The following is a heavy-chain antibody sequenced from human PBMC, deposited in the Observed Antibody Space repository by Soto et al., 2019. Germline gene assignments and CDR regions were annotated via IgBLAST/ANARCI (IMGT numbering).Heavy chain of an antibody. Sequence: QLHLVQSGAVVKKPGASVTVSCSASGYPVTAYYMHWVRQAPGRGLEWMGGINPATGAAKYTQTFQGRDTMTRDTSTSTVFKEQSGLTSKDTAAFYCERGGGVGVAGSAAFDMWGQGTLVTVSS. J-gene: IGHJ3*02. CDR3: ERGGGVGVAGSAAFDM. CDR2: INPATGAA. V-gene: IGHV1-2*02. D-gene: IGHD3-3*01. CDR1: GYPVTAYY.